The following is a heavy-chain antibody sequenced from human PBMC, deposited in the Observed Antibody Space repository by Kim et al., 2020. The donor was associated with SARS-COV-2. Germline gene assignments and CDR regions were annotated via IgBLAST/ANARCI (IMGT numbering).Heavy chain of an antibody. CDR3: ARGLVTIFGNWFDP. V-gene: IGHV4-34*01. D-gene: IGHD3-3*01. Sequence: NPSLKSRVTISVDTSKNQFSLKLSSVTAADTAVYYCARGLVTIFGNWFDPWGQGTLVTVSS. J-gene: IGHJ5*02.